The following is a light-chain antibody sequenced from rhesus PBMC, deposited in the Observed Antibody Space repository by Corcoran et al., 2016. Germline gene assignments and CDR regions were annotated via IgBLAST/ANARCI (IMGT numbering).Light chain of an antibody. Sequence: DIQMTQSPSSLSASVGDTVTITFRASQGISSWLAWYQQKPGKAPKLLIYKASNLKSGVPSRFSGSGSGTDFTHTISSLQSEDFATYYCQQYTSRPLTFGPGTKLDIK. J-gene: IGKJ3*01. CDR2: KAS. CDR1: QGISSW. CDR3: QQYTSRPLT. V-gene: IGKV1-22*01.